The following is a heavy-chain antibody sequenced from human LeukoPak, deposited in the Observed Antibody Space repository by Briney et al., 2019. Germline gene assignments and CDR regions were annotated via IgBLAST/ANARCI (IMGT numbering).Heavy chain of an antibody. CDR1: GYTFTSYD. CDR3: ATAPGYNSGWYTY. Sequence: RASVKVSCKASGYTFTSYDINWVRQPTGQGLEWMGWMNPNSGNTGYAQKFQGRVTMTEDTSTDTAYMELSSLRSEDTAAYYCATAPGYNSGWYTYWGQGTLVTVSS. J-gene: IGHJ4*02. CDR2: MNPNSGNT. V-gene: IGHV1-8*01. D-gene: IGHD6-19*01.